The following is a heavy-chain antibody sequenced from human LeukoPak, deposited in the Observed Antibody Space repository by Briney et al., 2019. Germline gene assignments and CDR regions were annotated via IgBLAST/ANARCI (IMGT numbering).Heavy chain of an antibody. CDR3: ARGTTVTYFDY. CDR2: TYYSGST. V-gene: IGHV4-59*01. D-gene: IGHD4-17*01. Sequence: SETLSLTCTVSGGSISSYYWSWIRQPPGKGLEWIGYTYYSGSTNYNPSLKSRVTISVDTSKNQFSLKLSSVTAADTAVYYCARGTTVTYFDYWGQGTLVTVSS. J-gene: IGHJ4*02. CDR1: GGSISSYY.